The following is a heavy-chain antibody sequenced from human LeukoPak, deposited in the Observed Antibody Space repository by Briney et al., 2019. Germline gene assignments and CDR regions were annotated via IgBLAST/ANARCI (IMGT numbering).Heavy chain of an antibody. Sequence: GGSLRLSCEGSGYPFSNFAMSWIRQAPGKGLEWVSAICGSGGSTYYADSVKGRFTISRDNSKNTLYLQMNSLRAEDTAVYYCAKGGSASCYTRFDYWGQGTLVTVSS. J-gene: IGHJ4*02. D-gene: IGHD2-2*02. CDR3: AKGGSASCYTRFDY. CDR1: GYPFSNFA. CDR2: ICGSGGST. V-gene: IGHV3-23*01.